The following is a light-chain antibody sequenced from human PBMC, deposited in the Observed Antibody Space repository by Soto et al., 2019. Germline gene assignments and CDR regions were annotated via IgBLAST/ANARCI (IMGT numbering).Light chain of an antibody. V-gene: IGKV3D-15*01. CDR3: QQYNNWPRAT. CDR2: GAS. CDR1: QSVSSY. Sequence: EIVLTQSPATLSLSPGERATLSCRASQSVSSYLAWYQQKPGQAPRLLIYGASSRATGIPDRFSGSGSGTEFTLTINSLQSEDFAVYYCQQYNNWPRATFGGGTKVDIK. J-gene: IGKJ4*01.